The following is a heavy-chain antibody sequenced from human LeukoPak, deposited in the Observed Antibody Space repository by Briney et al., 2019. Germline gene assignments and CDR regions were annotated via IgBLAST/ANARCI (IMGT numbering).Heavy chain of an antibody. V-gene: IGHV1-24*01. CDR1: GYTLTELS. D-gene: IGHD5/OR15-5a*01. CDR2: FDPEDGET. Sequence: GASVKVSCKVSGYTLTELSMHWVRQAPGKGLEWMGGFDPEDGETIYAQKFQGRVTMTEDTSTDTAYMELSSLRSEDTAVYYCATPSVSRAWRRYYYGMDVWGQGTTVTVSS. CDR3: ATPSVSRAWRRYYYGMDV. J-gene: IGHJ6*02.